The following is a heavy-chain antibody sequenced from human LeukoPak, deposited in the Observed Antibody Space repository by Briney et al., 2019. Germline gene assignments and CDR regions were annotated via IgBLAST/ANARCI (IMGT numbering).Heavy chain of an antibody. Sequence: GGSLRLSCAASGFTFSTYAMSWVRKAPGKGLEGVSSISGSGATTYNADSAKGRFTISRDNSKNTLYVQMNSLRAEDTAVYYCAKSVGIIRRGAFDIWGQGTMVTVSS. V-gene: IGHV3-23*01. J-gene: IGHJ3*02. CDR2: ISGSGATT. D-gene: IGHD3-10*01. CDR1: GFTFSTYA. CDR3: AKSVGIIRRGAFDI.